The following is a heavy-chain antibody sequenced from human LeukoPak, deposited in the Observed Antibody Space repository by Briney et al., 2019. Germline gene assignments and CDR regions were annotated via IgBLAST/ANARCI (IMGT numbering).Heavy chain of an antibody. Sequence: PGGSLRLSCAASGFTFSSYGMHWVRQAPGKGLEWVAVISYDGSNKYYADSVKGRFTISRDNSKNTLYLQMNSLRAEDTAVYYCAKGGAARPDFWGQGTLVTVSS. CDR1: GFTFSSYG. D-gene: IGHD6-6*01. V-gene: IGHV3-30*18. CDR3: AKGGAARPDF. CDR2: ISYDGSNK. J-gene: IGHJ4*02.